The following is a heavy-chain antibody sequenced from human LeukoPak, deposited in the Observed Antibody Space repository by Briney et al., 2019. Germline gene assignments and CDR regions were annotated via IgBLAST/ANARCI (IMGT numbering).Heavy chain of an antibody. D-gene: IGHD6-13*01. CDR3: ALEGRDSSSWEYYFDY. J-gene: IGHJ4*02. V-gene: IGHV3-43D*03. CDR1: GFTFDDYA. Sequence: GGSLRLSCAASGFTFDDYAMHWVRQAPGKGLEWVSLISWDGGSTYYADSVKGRFTISRDNSKNSLYLQMNSLRAEDTALYYCALEGRDSSSWEYYFDYWGQGTLVTVSS. CDR2: ISWDGGST.